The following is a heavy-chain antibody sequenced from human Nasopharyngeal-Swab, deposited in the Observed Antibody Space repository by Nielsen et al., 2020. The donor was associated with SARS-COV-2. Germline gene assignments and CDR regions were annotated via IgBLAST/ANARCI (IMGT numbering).Heavy chain of an antibody. D-gene: IGHD6-19*01. CDR3: AKSHRPYTSGWYFDY. Sequence: SLKISCVTSGFTFDDYAMHWVRQGPGRGLEWVAGISWNSGTINYADSVKGRFTISRDNAMTSLYLQMNSLRPDDTALYYCAKSHRPYTSGWYFDYWGQGTLVTVSS. J-gene: IGHJ4*02. CDR1: GFTFDDYA. CDR2: ISWNSGTI. V-gene: IGHV3-9*01.